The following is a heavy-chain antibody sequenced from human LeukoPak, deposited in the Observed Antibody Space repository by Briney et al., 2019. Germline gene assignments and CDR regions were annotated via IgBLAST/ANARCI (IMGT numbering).Heavy chain of an antibody. CDR3: ARGAYDSTGYCRFDY. D-gene: IGHD3-22*01. CDR1: GYTFTGYY. J-gene: IGHJ4*02. Sequence: GSVKVSCKASGYTFTGYYMHWVRQAPGQGLEWMGWINPNSGGTNYAQKFQGRVTMTRDTSINTAYMELSRLRSDDTAVYYCARGAYDSTGYCRFDYWGQGTLVTVSS. V-gene: IGHV1-2*02. CDR2: INPNSGGT.